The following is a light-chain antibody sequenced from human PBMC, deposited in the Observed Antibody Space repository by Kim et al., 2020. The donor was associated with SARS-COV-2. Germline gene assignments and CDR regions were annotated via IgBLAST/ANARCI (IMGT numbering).Light chain of an antibody. CDR2: GASNGAS. CDR1: QDVSSN. V-gene: IGKV3-15*01. CDR3: QQYNDWPS. Sequence: PGERATLSCRARQDVSSNLAWYQQNPGQAPRLLIYGASNGASTRATGVPARFSGSGSGTDFTLSISSLQSEDSAIYYCQQYNDWPSFGQGTKLEI. J-gene: IGKJ2*03.